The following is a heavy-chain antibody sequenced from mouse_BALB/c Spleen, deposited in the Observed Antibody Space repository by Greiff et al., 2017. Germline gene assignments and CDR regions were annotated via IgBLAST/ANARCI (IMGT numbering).Heavy chain of an antibody. CDR2: ISSGSSTI. V-gene: IGHV5-17*02. J-gene: IGHJ2*01. Sequence: EVHLVESGGGLVQPGGSRKLSCAASGFTFSSFGMHWVRQAPEKGLEWVAYISSGSSTIYYADTVKGRFTISRDNPKNTLFLQMTSLRSEDTAMYYCARDRGPYGYFDYWGQGTTLTVSS. CDR3: ARDRGPYGYFDY. D-gene: IGHD1-1*02. CDR1: GFTFSSFG.